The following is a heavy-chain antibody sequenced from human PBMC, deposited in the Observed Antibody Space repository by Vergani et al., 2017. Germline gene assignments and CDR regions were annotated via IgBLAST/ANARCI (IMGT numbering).Heavy chain of an antibody. J-gene: IGHJ6*01. V-gene: IGHV1-69*13. D-gene: IGHD3-10*01. CDR3: ARDGVDSAMVRGGTSYGMDV. Sequence: QVQLVQSGAEVKKPGSSVKVSCKASGGTFSSYAISWVRQAPGQGLEWMGRIIPIFGTANYAQKFQGRVTITADESTSTAYMELSSLRSEDTAVYYCARDGVDSAMVRGGTSYGMDVWGQGTTVTVSS. CDR2: IIPIFGTA. CDR1: GGTFSSYA.